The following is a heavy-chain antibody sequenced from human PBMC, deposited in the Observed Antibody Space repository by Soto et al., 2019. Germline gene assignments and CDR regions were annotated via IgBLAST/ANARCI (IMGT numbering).Heavy chain of an antibody. V-gene: IGHV1-69*06. CDR2: IIPIFGTA. CDR3: ATCGGDCYSPRDYYYGMDV. Sequence: QVHLVQSVAEVKKPGSSVKVSCKASGGTFSSYAISWVRQAPGQGLKWMGGIIPIFGTANYAQKFQGRVTITADKSTSTAYMELSSLRSEDTAVYYCATCGGDCYSPRDYYYGMDVWGQGTTVTVSS. D-gene: IGHD2-21*02. J-gene: IGHJ6*02. CDR1: GGTFSSYA.